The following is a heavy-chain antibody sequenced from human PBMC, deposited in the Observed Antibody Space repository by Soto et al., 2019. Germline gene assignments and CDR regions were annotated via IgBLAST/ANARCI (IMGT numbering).Heavy chain of an antibody. CDR2: IYHSGST. CDR1: GDSISRGGYY. Sequence: QVQLQESGPGLVKPSQTLSLTCTVSGDSISRGGYYWTWLRQLPRKALEWIGYIYHSGSTIYNPSLKSRATISVDTSKNRLSLELRNVTAADTAVYYCARDGAGAYGLGWFDPWGQGILVSVSS. J-gene: IGHJ5*02. D-gene: IGHD2-21*01. V-gene: IGHV4-31*03. CDR3: ARDGAGAYGLGWFDP.